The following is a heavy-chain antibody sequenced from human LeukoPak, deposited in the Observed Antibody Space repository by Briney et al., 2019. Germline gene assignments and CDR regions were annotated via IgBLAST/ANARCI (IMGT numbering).Heavy chain of an antibody. CDR2: IYSGGST. Sequence: PGGSLRLSCAASGFTVSSNYMSWVRQAPGKGLEWVSVIYSGGSTYYADSVKGRVTISRDNSKNTLYLQMNSLRAEDTAVYYWARQARQGVIKIDYWGQGTLVTVSS. V-gene: IGHV3-66*02. D-gene: IGHD3-10*01. CDR1: GFTVSSNY. J-gene: IGHJ4*02. CDR3: ARQARQGVIKIDY.